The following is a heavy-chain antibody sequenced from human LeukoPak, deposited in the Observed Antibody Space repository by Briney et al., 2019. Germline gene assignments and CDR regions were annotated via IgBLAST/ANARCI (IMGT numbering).Heavy chain of an antibody. CDR1: GFTFSSYS. CDR2: ISRSTTYI. CDR3: ARVVDHDYGDYYLDY. V-gene: IGHV3-21*04. J-gene: IGHJ4*02. D-gene: IGHD4-17*01. Sequence: GGSLRLSCAASGFTFSSYSMNWVRQAPGKGLEWVSSISRSTTYIYYADSVKGRFTISRDNAKNSLHLQMNSLRAEDTAVYYCARVVDHDYGDYYLDYWGQGTLVTVSS.